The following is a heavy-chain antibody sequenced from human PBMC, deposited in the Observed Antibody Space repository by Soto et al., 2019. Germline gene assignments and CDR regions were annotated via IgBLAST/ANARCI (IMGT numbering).Heavy chain of an antibody. V-gene: IGHV4-31*03. CDR2: IYYSGST. D-gene: IGHD3-10*01. J-gene: IGHJ4*02. CDR1: GGSISSGGYY. Sequence: QVQLQESGPGLVKPSQTLSLTCTVSGGSISSGGYYWSWIRQHPGKGLEWIGYIYYSGSTYYNPSLTSRFTISVDASKNQFARKLSSVTAADTAVYYCARVGDRYYGSGGYFDYWGQGTLVTVSS. CDR3: ARVGDRYYGSGGYFDY.